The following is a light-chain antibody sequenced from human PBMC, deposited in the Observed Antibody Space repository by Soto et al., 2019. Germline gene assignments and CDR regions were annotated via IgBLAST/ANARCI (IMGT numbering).Light chain of an antibody. CDR2: GAS. J-gene: IGKJ5*01. CDR3: QQYNNWLIT. V-gene: IGKV3-15*01. Sequence: EIVMTQSPATLSVSPGERATLSCRASQSVSSNLAWYQQKPGQAPRLLIYGASTRATGIPARFSGSGSGTEFTLTISSLQSEDFAGYYCQQYNNWLITVGQGTRLEI. CDR1: QSVSSN.